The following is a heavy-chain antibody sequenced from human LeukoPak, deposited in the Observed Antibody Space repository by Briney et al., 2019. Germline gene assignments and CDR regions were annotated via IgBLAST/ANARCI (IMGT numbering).Heavy chain of an antibody. CDR1: GFTFSNYA. CDR3: AQGNYYFDSSGYFHFDY. J-gene: IGHJ4*02. D-gene: IGHD3-22*01. Sequence: PGGSLRLSCAASGFTFSNYAMSWVRQAPGKGLEWVSTISVSGGSTYYADSVKGRFTISRDNSKNTLYLQMNSLRAEDTAVYYCAQGNYYFDSSGYFHFDYWGQGTLVTVSS. V-gene: IGHV3-23*01. CDR2: ISVSGGST.